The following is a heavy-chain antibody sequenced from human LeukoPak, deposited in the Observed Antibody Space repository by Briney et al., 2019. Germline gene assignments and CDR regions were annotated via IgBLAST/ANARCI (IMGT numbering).Heavy chain of an antibody. D-gene: IGHD3-22*01. J-gene: IGHJ3*02. CDR3: ARSSYANYDSSGYDAFDI. CDR2: IYPGDSET. Sequence: GESLKISCKGSGYSFTSYWIGWVRQMPGKGLEWMGIIYPGDSETRYSPSFQGQVTISADKSISTAYLQWSSLKASDTAMYYCARSSYANYDSSGYDAFDIWGQGTMVTVSS. CDR1: GYSFTSYW. V-gene: IGHV5-51*01.